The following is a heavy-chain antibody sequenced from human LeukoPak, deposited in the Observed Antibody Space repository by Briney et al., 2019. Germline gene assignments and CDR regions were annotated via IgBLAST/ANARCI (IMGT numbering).Heavy chain of an antibody. CDR3: ARPMVRGVPSHFDY. Sequence: PSETLSLTCTVSGGSISSYYWSWIRQPPGKGLEWIGYLHYSGSTNYNPALKSRVTISADTSKNQFSLKLSSVTAADTAVYYCARPMVRGVPSHFDYWGQGTLVTVSS. CDR2: LHYSGST. V-gene: IGHV4-59*12. D-gene: IGHD3-10*01. J-gene: IGHJ4*02. CDR1: GGSISSYY.